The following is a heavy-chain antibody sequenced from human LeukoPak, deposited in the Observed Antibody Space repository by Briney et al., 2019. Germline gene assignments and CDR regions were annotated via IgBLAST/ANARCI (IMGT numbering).Heavy chain of an antibody. V-gene: IGHV3-48*04. D-gene: IGHD3-10*01. J-gene: IGHJ6*03. CDR3: ARGLHSGSYYMDV. Sequence: PGGSLRLSCAASGFTFSSYSMNWVRQAPGKGLEWVSYISSSSSTIYYADSVKGRFTISRDNAKNSLYLQMNSLRAEDTAVYYCARGLHSGSYYMDVWGKGTTVTISS. CDR1: GFTFSSYS. CDR2: ISSSSSTI.